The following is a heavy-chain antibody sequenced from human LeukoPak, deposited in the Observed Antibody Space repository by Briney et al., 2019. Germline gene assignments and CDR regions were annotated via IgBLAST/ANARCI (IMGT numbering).Heavy chain of an antibody. Sequence: GGSLRLSWAASGFTFSTYWMHWVRQAPEKGLVWVSRINSDGSTTNYADSVKGRFTISRDNAKNTLYLQMNSLRAEDTAVYYCARARYSLDYWGQGTLVTVSS. V-gene: IGHV3-74*01. CDR1: GFTFSTYW. CDR3: ARARYSLDY. D-gene: IGHD3-9*01. J-gene: IGHJ4*02. CDR2: INSDGSTT.